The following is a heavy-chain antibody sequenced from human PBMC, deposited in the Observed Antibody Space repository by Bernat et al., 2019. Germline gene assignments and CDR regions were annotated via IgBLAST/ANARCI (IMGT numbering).Heavy chain of an antibody. J-gene: IGHJ5*02. CDR3: ARNSEYFDWLDWFDP. V-gene: IGHV1-3*01. Sequence: QVQLVQSGAEVKKPGASVQVSCKASGYTFTSYAMHWVRQAPGQRLEWMGWINAGNGNTKYSQKFQGRVTITRDTSASTAYMELSSLRSEDTAVYYCARNSEYFDWLDWFDPWGQGTLVTVSS. CDR2: INAGNGNT. D-gene: IGHD3-9*01. CDR1: GYTFTSYA.